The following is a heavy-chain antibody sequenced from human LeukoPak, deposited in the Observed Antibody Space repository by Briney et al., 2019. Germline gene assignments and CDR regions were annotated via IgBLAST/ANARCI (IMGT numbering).Heavy chain of an antibody. J-gene: IGHJ4*02. CDR3: ARAYYYDNRAIDY. CDR1: GFTFSSYA. CDR2: LSSSSTYI. D-gene: IGHD3-22*01. V-gene: IGHV3-21*06. Sequence: GGSLRLSCAASGFTFSSYAMSWVRQAPGKGLEWVSTLSSSSTYIYHADSVKGRFTISRDNAKSSLYLQMNSLRAEDTAVYYCARAYYYDNRAIDYWGQGTLVTVSS.